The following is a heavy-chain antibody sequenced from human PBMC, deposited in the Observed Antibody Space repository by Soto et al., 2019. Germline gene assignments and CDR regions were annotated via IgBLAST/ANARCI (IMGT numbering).Heavy chain of an antibody. Sequence: SVKVSCKASGGTFSSYAISWVRQAPGQGLEWMGGTIPIFGTANYAQKFQGRLTITADESTSTAYMELSSLRSEDTAVYYCAREPIPPPGWFDPWGQGTLVTVSS. CDR1: GGTFSSYA. CDR2: TIPIFGTA. CDR3: AREPIPPPGWFDP. V-gene: IGHV1-69*13. J-gene: IGHJ5*02.